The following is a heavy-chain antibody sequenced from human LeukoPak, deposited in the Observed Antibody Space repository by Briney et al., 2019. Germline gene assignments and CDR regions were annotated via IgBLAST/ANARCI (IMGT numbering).Heavy chain of an antibody. J-gene: IGHJ3*02. CDR2: INPNSGGT. V-gene: IGHV1-2*02. CDR1: GYTFTGYY. Sequence: GASVKVSCKASGYTFTGYYMHWVRQAPGQGLEWMGWINPNSGGTNYAQKFQSRVTMTRDTSISTAYMELSRLRSDDTAVYYCARGGDCYSSENDAFDIWGQGTMVTVSS. D-gene: IGHD2-21*02. CDR3: ARGGDCYSSENDAFDI.